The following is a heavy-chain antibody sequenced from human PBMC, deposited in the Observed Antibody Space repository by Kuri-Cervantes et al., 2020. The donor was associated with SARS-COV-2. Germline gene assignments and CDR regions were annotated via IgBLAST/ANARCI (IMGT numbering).Heavy chain of an antibody. CDR3: ARARGYCSSTSCFEYGMDV. Sequence: GESLKISCAASGFTFDDYGMSWVRQAPGKGLEWVSGINWNGGSTGYADSVKGRFTISRDNAKNSLYLQMNSLRAEDTAVYYCARARGYCSSTSCFEYGMDVWGQGTTVTVSS. D-gene: IGHD2-2*01. CDR1: GFTFDDYG. J-gene: IGHJ6*02. CDR2: INWNGGST. V-gene: IGHV3-20*04.